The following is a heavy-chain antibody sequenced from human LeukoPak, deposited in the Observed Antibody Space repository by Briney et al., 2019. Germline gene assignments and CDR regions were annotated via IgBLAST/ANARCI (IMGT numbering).Heavy chain of an antibody. V-gene: IGHV3-30-3*01. Sequence: GRSLRLSCAASGFTFISYAMHWVRQAPGKGLGWVAVISYDGSNKYYADSVKGRFTISRDNSKNTLYLQMNSLRAEDTAVYYCARDVWELQAPDYWGQGTLVTVSS. J-gene: IGHJ4*02. D-gene: IGHD1-26*01. CDR1: GFTFISYA. CDR2: ISYDGSNK. CDR3: ARDVWELQAPDY.